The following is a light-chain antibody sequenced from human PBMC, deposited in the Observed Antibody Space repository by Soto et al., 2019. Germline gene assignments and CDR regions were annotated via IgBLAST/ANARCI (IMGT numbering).Light chain of an antibody. Sequence: AGYGVQWYQQLPGTAPRLLIYGSDDRPSGVPDRFSASVSGNSASLAITGLQTEDEAVYYCQSYDSNLSEVFGPGTKVTVL. CDR2: GSD. J-gene: IGLJ1*01. V-gene: IGLV1-40*01. CDR1: AGYG. CDR3: QSYDSNLSEV.